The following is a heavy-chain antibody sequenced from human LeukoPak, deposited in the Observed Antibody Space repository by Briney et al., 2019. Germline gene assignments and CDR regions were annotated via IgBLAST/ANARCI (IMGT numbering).Heavy chain of an antibody. J-gene: IGHJ6*02. V-gene: IGHV3-74*01. CDR1: GFTFSNYW. CDR3: ARDMLSPDSYGMDV. CDR2: INSDASTT. Sequence: GGSLLLSCASSGFTFSNYWMDWGREAPGKGVVWGSRINSDASTTSYADSVKRRFTISRDNAKNTLYLQINSLRAEDTAVYYCARDMLSPDSYGMDVWGQGTTVTVSS. D-gene: IGHD3-10*02.